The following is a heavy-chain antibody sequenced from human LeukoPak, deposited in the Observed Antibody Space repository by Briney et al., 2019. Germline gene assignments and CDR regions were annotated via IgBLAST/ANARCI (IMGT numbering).Heavy chain of an antibody. D-gene: IGHD3/OR15-3a*01. CDR1: GFTVSSNY. CDR2: IYSGGST. CDR3: AKAPWTDY. J-gene: IGHJ4*02. V-gene: IGHV3-66*01. Sequence: GGSLRLSCAASGFTVSSNYMSWVRQAPGKGLEWVSIIYSGGSTYYADSVKGRFTVSRDNSKNTLYLQMNSLRAKDTAVYYCAKAPWTDYWGQGTLVTVSS.